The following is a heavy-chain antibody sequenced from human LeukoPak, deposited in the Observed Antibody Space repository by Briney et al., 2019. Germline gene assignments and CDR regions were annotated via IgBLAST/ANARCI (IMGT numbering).Heavy chain of an antibody. CDR1: GFTFRDSA. V-gene: IGHV3-23*01. J-gene: IGHJ3*01. CDR3: ARDIELST. Sequence: GGSLRLSCAASGFTFRDSAMSWVRQAPGKGLEWFSLISFSGDNTYYTDSVKGRFTISRDNSKDPLYLQMNSLRAEDTAIYYCARDIELSTWGLGTMVTVSS. D-gene: IGHD3-16*02. CDR2: ISFSGDNT.